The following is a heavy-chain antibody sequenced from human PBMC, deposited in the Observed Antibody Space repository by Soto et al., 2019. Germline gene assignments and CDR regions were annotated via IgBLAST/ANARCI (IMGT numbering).Heavy chain of an antibody. CDR2: ISSNGDST. Sequence: GGSLRLSCSASGFTFSTYAMHWVRQAPGKGLEYVSAISSNGDSTYYADSVKGRFTISRDNSKNTLYLQMGSLRAEDMAVYYCARGASSWYAHFFDYWGQGALVTV. CDR3: ARGASSWYAHFFDY. J-gene: IGHJ4*02. D-gene: IGHD6-13*01. V-gene: IGHV3-64*02. CDR1: GFTFSTYA.